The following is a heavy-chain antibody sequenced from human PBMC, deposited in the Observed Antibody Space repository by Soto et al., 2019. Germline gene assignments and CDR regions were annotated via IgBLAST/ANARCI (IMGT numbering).Heavy chain of an antibody. CDR3: ARSDVDTAMAWYYYYGMDV. J-gene: IGHJ6*02. CDR2: IIPIFGTA. D-gene: IGHD5-18*01. CDR1: GGTFSSYA. V-gene: IGHV1-69*13. Sequence: SVKVSCKASGGTFSSYAISWVRQAPGQGLEWMGGIIPIFGTANYAQKFQGRVTITADESTSTAYMELSSLRSEDTAVYYCARSDVDTAMAWYYYYGMDVCGQGTTVTVSS.